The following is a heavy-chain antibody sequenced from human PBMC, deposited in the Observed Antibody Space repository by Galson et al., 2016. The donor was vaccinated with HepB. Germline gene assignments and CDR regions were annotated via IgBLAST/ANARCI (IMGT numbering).Heavy chain of an antibody. CDR3: AKDLDIVVVPSAIDY. V-gene: IGHV3-23*01. Sequence: SLRLSCAASGFTFSRYAMSWVRQAPGKGLEWVSVISGSGDRRYYADSVKGRFIISRDNSKNTVYLQMNSLRVEDTAVYYCAKDLDIVVVPSAIDYWGQGTQVTVSS. D-gene: IGHD2-2*01. CDR1: GFTFSRYA. J-gene: IGHJ4*02. CDR2: ISGSGDRR.